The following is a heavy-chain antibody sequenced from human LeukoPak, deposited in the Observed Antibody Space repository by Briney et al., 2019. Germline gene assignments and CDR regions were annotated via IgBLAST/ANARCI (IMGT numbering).Heavy chain of an antibody. CDR1: GGSISSSRSY. CDR3: AREVIRGLMMVDY. Sequence: SETLSLTCSVSGGSISSSRSYWGWIRQSPGKGLEWIGSIYYNGDTYYNPSLKSRVTISVDTSKNHFSLNMDSVTAADTAVYYCAREVIRGLMMVDYWGQGILVTVSS. V-gene: IGHV4-39*07. J-gene: IGHJ4*02. D-gene: IGHD3-10*01. CDR2: IYYNGDT.